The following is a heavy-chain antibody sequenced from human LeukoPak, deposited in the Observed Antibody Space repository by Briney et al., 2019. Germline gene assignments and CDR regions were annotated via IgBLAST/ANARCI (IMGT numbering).Heavy chain of an antibody. J-gene: IGHJ6*03. CDR2: LSAYNGKT. V-gene: IGHV1-18*01. CDR1: GYTFSNYG. Sequence: ASVKVSCRASGYTFSNYGNTWVRQAPGQGLEWMGWLSAYNGKTNYARKFQGRVTMTTDTSTSTAYMELMSLTSDDTAVYYCARPVAYHWEPGVGDYYYYMDVWGKGTPVTVSS. CDR3: ARPVAYHWEPGVGDYYYYMDV. D-gene: IGHD1-26*01.